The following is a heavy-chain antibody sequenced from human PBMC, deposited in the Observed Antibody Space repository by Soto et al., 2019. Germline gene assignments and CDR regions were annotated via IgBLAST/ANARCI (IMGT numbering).Heavy chain of an antibody. CDR1: GVTFNTVA. D-gene: IGHD3-22*01. J-gene: IGHJ3*02. CDR3: TKVVYERSVNDALDI. V-gene: IGHV3-23*01. Sequence: PGGALRLSCAASGVTFNTVALTWGRQARGNGVEWVSSITVDCGRTYYVDSVQDRFAVSRDNSKNTLYFQMDSLTAEDTAVYYCTKVVYERSVNDALDIWGQGTMVTVSS. CDR2: ITVDCGRT.